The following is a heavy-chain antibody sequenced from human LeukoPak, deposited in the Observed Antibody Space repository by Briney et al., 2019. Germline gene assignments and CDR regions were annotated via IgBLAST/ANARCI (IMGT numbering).Heavy chain of an antibody. Sequence: EASVNVSCKASGYTFTGYYMHWVRQAPGQGLEWMGWINPNSGGTNYAQKFQGRVTMTRDTSISTAYMELSRLRSDDTAVYYCARLDRGSTSLIYGMDVWGQGTTVTVSS. CDR3: ARLDRGSTSLIYGMDV. V-gene: IGHV1-2*02. CDR2: INPNSGGT. D-gene: IGHD2-2*01. J-gene: IGHJ6*02. CDR1: GYTFTGYY.